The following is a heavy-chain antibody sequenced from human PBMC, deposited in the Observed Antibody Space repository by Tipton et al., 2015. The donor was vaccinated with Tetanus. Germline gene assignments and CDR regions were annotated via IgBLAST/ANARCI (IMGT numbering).Heavy chain of an antibody. Sequence: GSLRLSCSASGFTFKSYAMSWVRQAPGMGLEWVSGITGSGTQTYYADSVKGRFTISRDNSNNTVYLQMRRLRAEDTAIYYCVKLQLWVLEGNYWGQGTLITVSS. J-gene: IGHJ4*02. CDR3: VKLQLWVLEGNY. CDR2: ITGSGTQT. CDR1: GFTFKSYA. V-gene: IGHV3-23*01. D-gene: IGHD5-18*01.